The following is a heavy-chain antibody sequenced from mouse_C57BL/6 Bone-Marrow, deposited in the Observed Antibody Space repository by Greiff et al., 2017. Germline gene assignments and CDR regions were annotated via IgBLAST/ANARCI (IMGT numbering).Heavy chain of an antibody. D-gene: IGHD1-1*02. CDR3: AIYGPNWYFDV. J-gene: IGHJ1*03. V-gene: IGHV1-64*01. CDR1: GYTFTSYW. Sequence: QVQLQQPGAELVKPGASVKLSCKASGYTFTSYWMHWVKQRPGQGLEWIGMIHPNSGSTNYNEKFKSKGTLTVDKSSITAYMQLSSLTSEDSAVYYCAIYGPNWYFDVWGTGTTVTVSS. CDR2: IHPNSGST.